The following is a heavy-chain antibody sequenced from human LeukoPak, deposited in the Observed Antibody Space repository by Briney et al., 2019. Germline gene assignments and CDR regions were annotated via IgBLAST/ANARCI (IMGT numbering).Heavy chain of an antibody. Sequence: GGSLRLSCAASGFTFSGSAMHWVRQASGKGLEWVGRIRSKANSYATAYAASVKGRFTISRDDSKNTAYLQMNSLKTEDTAVYYCTRLPWCSGGSCHWGYWGQGTLVTVSS. V-gene: IGHV3-73*01. D-gene: IGHD2-15*01. CDR1: GFTFSGSA. CDR2: IRSKANSYAT. CDR3: TRLPWCSGGSCHWGY. J-gene: IGHJ4*02.